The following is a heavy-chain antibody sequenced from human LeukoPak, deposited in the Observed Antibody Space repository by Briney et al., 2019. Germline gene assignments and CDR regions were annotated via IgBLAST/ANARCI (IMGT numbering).Heavy chain of an antibody. CDR1: GGSISSYY. CDR2: IYYSGST. Sequence: PSETLPLTCTVSGGSISSYYWSWIRQPPGKGLEWIGYIYYSGSTNYNPSLKSRVTISLGTSKNKFSLKLSSVTAADTAVYYCARGQRRAAAVDYWGQGTLVTVSS. J-gene: IGHJ4*02. CDR3: ARGQRRAAAVDY. V-gene: IGHV4-59*01. D-gene: IGHD6-13*01.